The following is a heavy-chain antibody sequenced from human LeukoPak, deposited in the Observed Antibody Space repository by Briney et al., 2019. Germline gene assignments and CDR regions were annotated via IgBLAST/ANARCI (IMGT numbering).Heavy chain of an antibody. D-gene: IGHD5-18*01. CDR3: AREDTAMDLNWFDP. Sequence: ASVKVSCKASGYTFTSYGISWVRQAPGQGLEWMGWISAYNGNTNYAQKLQGRVTMTPDTSTSTAYEELRSLRSDDAAVYYCAREDTAMDLNWFDPWGQGTLVTVSS. CDR1: GYTFTSYG. J-gene: IGHJ5*02. V-gene: IGHV1-18*04. CDR2: ISAYNGNT.